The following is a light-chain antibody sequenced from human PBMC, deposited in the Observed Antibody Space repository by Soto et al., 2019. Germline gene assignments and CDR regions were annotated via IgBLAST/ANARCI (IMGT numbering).Light chain of an antibody. Sequence: EIVLTQSPATLSLSPGETVTLSCRASQSVSSYLAWYQQKPGQAPRLLIYDASNRATGIPARFSGSGSGTESTLTISSLQSEDSAVYYCQQYNNWPPITFGQGTRLEIK. V-gene: IGKV3-11*01. CDR3: QQYNNWPPIT. CDR2: DAS. CDR1: QSVSSY. J-gene: IGKJ5*01.